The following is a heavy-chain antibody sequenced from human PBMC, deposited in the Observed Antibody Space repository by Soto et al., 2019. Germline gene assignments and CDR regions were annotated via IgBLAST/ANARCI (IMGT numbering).Heavy chain of an antibody. CDR2: IIPIFGTA. D-gene: IGHD5-18*01. Sequence: SVKVSCKASGGTFSSYAISWVRQAPGQGLEWMGGIIPIFGTANYAQKFQGRVTITADESTSTAYMELSSLRSEDTAVYYCARSGGRDFVSGYRYGPYGYWGQGTLVTVSS. V-gene: IGHV1-69*13. J-gene: IGHJ4*02. CDR3: ARSGGRDFVSGYRYGPYGY. CDR1: GGTFSSYA.